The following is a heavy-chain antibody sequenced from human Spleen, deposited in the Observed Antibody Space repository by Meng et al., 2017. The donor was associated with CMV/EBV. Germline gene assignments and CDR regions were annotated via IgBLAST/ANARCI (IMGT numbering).Heavy chain of an antibody. D-gene: IGHD6-19*01. J-gene: IGHJ4*02. Sequence: GSLRLSCTVSGSSISSSSYYWGWIRQPPGKGLEWIGSIYYSGSTYYNPSLKSRVTISVDTSKNQFSLKLSSVTAADTAVYYCASSIAVAGTPIDYWGQGNLVTVSS. CDR3: ASSIAVAGTPIDY. V-gene: IGHV4-39*07. CDR2: IYYSGST. CDR1: GSSISSSSYY.